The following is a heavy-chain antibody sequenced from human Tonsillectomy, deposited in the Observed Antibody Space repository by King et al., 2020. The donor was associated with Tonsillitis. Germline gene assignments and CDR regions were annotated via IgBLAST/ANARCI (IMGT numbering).Heavy chain of an antibody. D-gene: IGHD6-13*01. Sequence: VQLVESGAEVKKPGESLKISCKGSGYSFTTYWIGWVRQMPGKGLEWMGIIYPGDSDTRYSPSFQGQVTISADKSISTAYLQWRSLKASDTAMSYCARRPGMGRIGPAGAFDIWGQGTMVTVSS. J-gene: IGHJ3*02. CDR2: IYPGDSDT. CDR1: GYSFTTYW. CDR3: ARRPGMGRIGPAGAFDI. V-gene: IGHV5-51*01.